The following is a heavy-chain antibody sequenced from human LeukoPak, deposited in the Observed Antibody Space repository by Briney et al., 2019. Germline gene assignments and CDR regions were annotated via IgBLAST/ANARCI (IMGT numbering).Heavy chain of an antibody. CDR2: ISAYNGNT. V-gene: IGHV1-18*01. CDR1: GYTFTSYG. J-gene: IGHJ4*02. CDR3: ARDLGYSRSWYGDY. D-gene: IGHD6-13*01. Sequence: ASVKVSCKASGYTFTSYGISWVRQAPGQGREWMGWISAYNGNTNYAQKLQGRVTMTTDTSTSTAYMELRSLRSDYTAVYYCARDLGYSRSWYGDYWGQGTLVTVSS.